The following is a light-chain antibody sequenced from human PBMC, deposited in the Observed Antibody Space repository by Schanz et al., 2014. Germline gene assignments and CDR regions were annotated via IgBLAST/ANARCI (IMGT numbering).Light chain of an antibody. CDR2: DAS. CDR3: QQRSNWLPIT. Sequence: EIVLTQSPATLSLSPGERATLSCRASQSVSSYLAWYQQKPGQAPRLLIYDASNRATGIPARFSGSGSGTAFTLTISSLEPEDFAVYYCQQRSNWLPITFGQGTRLEIK. V-gene: IGKV3-11*01. J-gene: IGKJ5*01. CDR1: QSVSSY.